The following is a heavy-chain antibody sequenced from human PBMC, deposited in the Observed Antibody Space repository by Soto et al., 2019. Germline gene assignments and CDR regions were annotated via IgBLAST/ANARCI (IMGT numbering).Heavy chain of an antibody. CDR2: LYRDSST. V-gene: IGHV3-53*02. J-gene: IGHJ6*02. CDR1: GFTVSSNY. Sequence: EVQLVETGGGLIQLGGSLRLSCTASGFTVSSNYMSWVRQAPGKGLEWVSGLYRDSSTYYADSVKGRFTISRDNSKNTLYLHMSSLRVEDTAVYYCARDQFYGSASSNNIYSSYYGMDVWGRGTTVTVSS. CDR3: ARDQFYGSASSNNIYSSYYGMDV. D-gene: IGHD3-10*01.